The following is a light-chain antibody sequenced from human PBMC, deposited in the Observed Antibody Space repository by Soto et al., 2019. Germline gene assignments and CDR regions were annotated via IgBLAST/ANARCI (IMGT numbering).Light chain of an antibody. CDR1: ESIRGY. Sequence: DIQMTQSPSSLSASVGDRVTIACRASESIRGYLHWYQQKPGKAPKLLGLGESSLQSGVPSRFSGSGSGTEFTLTISSLQPEDFAAYSCQESYSAPQLTCAGGPNLEIK. J-gene: IGKJ4*02. V-gene: IGKV1-39*01. CDR3: QESYSAPQLT. CDR2: GES.